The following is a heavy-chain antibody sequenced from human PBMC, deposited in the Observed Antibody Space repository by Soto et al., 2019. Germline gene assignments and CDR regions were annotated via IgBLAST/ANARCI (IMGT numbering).Heavy chain of an antibody. CDR2: IKQDGSEK. V-gene: IGHV3-7*05. D-gene: IGHD6-13*01. Sequence: GGSLRLSCAASGFTFSSYWMSWVRQAPGKGLEWVANIKQDGSEKYYVDSVKGRFTISRDNAKNSLYLQMNSLRAEDTAVYYCAKDLRRTGSAAAGTYMDVWGKGTTVTVSS. J-gene: IGHJ6*03. CDR1: GFTFSSYW. CDR3: AKDLRRTGSAAAGTYMDV.